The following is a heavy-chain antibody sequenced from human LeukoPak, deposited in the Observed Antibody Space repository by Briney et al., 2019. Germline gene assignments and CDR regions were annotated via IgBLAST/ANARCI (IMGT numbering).Heavy chain of an antibody. D-gene: IGHD4-23*01. V-gene: IGHV1-46*01. CDR1: GYTFTGYY. J-gene: IGHJ4*02. Sequence: ASVKVSCKASGYTFTGYYMHWVRQAPGQGLEWMGIINPSGGSTCYAQNFQGRVTMTRDMSTSTVYMELSSLRSEDTAVYYCARNGGNSAPFDYWGQGTLVTVPS. CDR2: INPSGGST. CDR3: ARNGGNSAPFDY.